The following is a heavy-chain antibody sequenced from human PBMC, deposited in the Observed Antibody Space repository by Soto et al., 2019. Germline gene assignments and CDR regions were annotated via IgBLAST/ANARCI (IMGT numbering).Heavy chain of an antibody. Sequence: GGSLRLSCAASGFTFSSYGMHWVRQAPGKGLEWVAVIWYDGSNKYYADSVKGRFTISRDNSKNTLYLQMNSLRAEDTAVYYCARGDGYNEVGIFDYWGQGTLVTVSS. CDR3: ARGDGYNEVGIFDY. D-gene: IGHD2-21*01. J-gene: IGHJ4*02. CDR1: GFTFSSYG. V-gene: IGHV3-33*01. CDR2: IWYDGSNK.